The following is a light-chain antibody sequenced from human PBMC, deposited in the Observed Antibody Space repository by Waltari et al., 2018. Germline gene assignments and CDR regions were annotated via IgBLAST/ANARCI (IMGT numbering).Light chain of an antibody. J-gene: IGKJ2*01. CDR2: DGA. CDR1: QVISTY. V-gene: IGKV1-16*01. CDR3: QQYNSYPYT. Sequence: DIQMTQSPSSLSASVGDRVTITCRASQVISTYVAWFQHTPGKAPKPLIYDGASLQSGVPSRFRGSGYGTDFSLTINSLQPEDFATYYCQQYNSYPYTFGQGTKL.